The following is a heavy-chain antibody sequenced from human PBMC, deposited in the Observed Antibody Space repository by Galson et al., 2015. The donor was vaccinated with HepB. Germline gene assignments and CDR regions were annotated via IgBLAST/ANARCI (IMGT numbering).Heavy chain of an antibody. CDR3: ARASGSLDAFDI. D-gene: IGHD1-26*01. CDR1: GLTFSSYD. CDR2: IGTAGDT. Sequence: SLRLSCAASGLTFSSYDMHWVRQATGKGLEWVSAIGTAGDTYYPGSVKGRFTISRENAKNSLYLQMNSLIAGDTAVYYCARASGSLDAFDIWGQGTMVTVSS. V-gene: IGHV3-13*01. J-gene: IGHJ3*02.